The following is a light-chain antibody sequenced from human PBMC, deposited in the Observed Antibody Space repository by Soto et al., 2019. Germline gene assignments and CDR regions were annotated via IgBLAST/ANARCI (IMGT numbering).Light chain of an antibody. CDR2: WAS. J-gene: IGKJ4*01. Sequence: DIVMTQSPDSLAVSLGERATINCKSSQSVLYSSNNKIYLAWYQQKPGQPPKLLIYWASTRESGVPDRFSGSGSGTDFTLTISSLQAEDVAVYYCQQYYSIPPTFGGGTKAEIK. CDR1: QSVLYSSNNKIY. V-gene: IGKV4-1*01. CDR3: QQYYSIPPT.